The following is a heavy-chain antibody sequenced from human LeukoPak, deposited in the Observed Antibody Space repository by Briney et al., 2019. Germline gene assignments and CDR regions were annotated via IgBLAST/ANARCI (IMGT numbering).Heavy chain of an antibody. V-gene: IGHV3-23*01. J-gene: IGHJ6*02. Sequence: TGGSLRLSCAASGLSFSSYAMSWVRQAPGKGLEWVSAISGSGDSTYYADSVKGRFTISRDNSKNTLYLQMNSLRAEDTAVYYCAKNSYYYYYYGMDVWGQGTTVTVSS. CDR1: GLSFSSYA. CDR2: ISGSGDST. D-gene: IGHD2-15*01. CDR3: AKNSYYYYYYGMDV.